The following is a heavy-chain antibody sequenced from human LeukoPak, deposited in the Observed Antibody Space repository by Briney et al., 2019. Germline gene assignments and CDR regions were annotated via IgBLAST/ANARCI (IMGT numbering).Heavy chain of an antibody. CDR2: INSDGSRT. CDR3: ARGYGDWFDP. J-gene: IGHJ5*02. CDR1: GFTFNSYW. D-gene: IGHD3-10*01. V-gene: IGHV3-74*01. Sequence: GGSLRLSCAASGFTFNSYWMHWVRHAPGKGLVWVSRINSDGSRTAYADSVKGRFSISRDNAKNTLYLQMNSQRVEDTAVYYCARGYGDWFDPWGQGTLVTVSS.